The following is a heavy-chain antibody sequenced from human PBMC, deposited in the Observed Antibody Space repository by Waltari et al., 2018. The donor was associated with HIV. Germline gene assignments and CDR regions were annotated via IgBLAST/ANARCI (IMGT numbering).Heavy chain of an antibody. CDR1: GFIFTDFA. D-gene: IGHD3-10*01. V-gene: IGHV3-23*01. CDR2: IRGGGET. Sequence: QLLESGGGLVEPGGSLSLPCPASGFIFTDFAMDWVRQAPGKGLEWVSAIRGGGETFYADSVKGRFTISRDNSKNTLYLQMNSLRADDAAVYYCVKDSGRAADVFDLWGQGTMVTVSS. J-gene: IGHJ3*01. CDR3: VKDSGRAADVFDL.